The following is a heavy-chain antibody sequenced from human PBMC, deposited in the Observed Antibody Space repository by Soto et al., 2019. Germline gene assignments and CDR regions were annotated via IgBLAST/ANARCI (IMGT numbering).Heavy chain of an antibody. D-gene: IGHD3-16*01. CDR3: AKTAGYDYVWGSSGLDP. CDR2: ISYDGSDK. J-gene: IGHJ5*02. Sequence: QEQLVESGGGVVQPGRSLRLSCAGSGFTFSSYGMHWVRQAPGKGLEWVAVISYDGSDKYYGDSVKGRFTISRGDSKNTLYLQMNSLRVEDTAIYYCAKTAGYDYVWGSSGLDPWGQGTLVTVSS. V-gene: IGHV3-30*18. CDR1: GFTFSSYG.